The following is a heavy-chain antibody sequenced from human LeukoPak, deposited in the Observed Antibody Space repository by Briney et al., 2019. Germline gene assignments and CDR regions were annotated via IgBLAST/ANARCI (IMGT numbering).Heavy chain of an antibody. Sequence: SETLSLTCTVSGGSISSYYWSWIRQPPGKGLEWIGYIYYSGSTYYNPSLKSRVTISVDTSKNQFSLKLSSVTAADTAVYYCARDSGADNWFDPWGQGTLVTVSS. V-gene: IGHV4-59*12. CDR1: GGSISSYY. CDR2: IYYSGST. J-gene: IGHJ5*02. D-gene: IGHD1-14*01. CDR3: ARDSGADNWFDP.